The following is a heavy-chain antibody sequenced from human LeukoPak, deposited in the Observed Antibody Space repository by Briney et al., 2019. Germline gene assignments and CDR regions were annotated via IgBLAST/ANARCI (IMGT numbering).Heavy chain of an antibody. Sequence: GGSLRLSCAASGFTFSSYGMHWVRQAPGKGLEWVAGISYDGSNKYYADSVKGRSTISRDNSKNTLYLQMNSLRAEDTAVYYCAKLVVVAATQNYWGQGTLVTVSS. V-gene: IGHV3-30*18. CDR1: GFTFSSYG. CDR3: AKLVVVAATQNY. D-gene: IGHD2-15*01. CDR2: ISYDGSNK. J-gene: IGHJ4*02.